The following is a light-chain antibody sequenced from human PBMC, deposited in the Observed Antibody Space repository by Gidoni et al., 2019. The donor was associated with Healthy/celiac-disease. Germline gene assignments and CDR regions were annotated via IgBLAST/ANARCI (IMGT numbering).Light chain of an antibody. J-gene: IGKJ4*01. CDR3: QQRRNWPVT. CDR1: QSVSSY. CDR2: DAY. Sequence: EIVLTQSPATLSLSPGERATLTCRASQSVSSYLAWYQQKPGEAPRLLIYDAYNRATGIPARFSGSGSGTDFTLTISSLEPEDFAVYYCQQRRNWPVTFGEGTKVEIK. V-gene: IGKV3-11*01.